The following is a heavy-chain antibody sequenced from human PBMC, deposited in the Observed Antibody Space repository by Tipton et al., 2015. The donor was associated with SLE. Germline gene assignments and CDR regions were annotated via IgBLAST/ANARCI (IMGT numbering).Heavy chain of an antibody. CDR3: ARGYRISYWSGRGDDYGMDV. D-gene: IGHD3-3*01. CDR1: SGSISGYY. CDR2: MYTSGSI. V-gene: IGHV4-4*07. J-gene: IGHJ6*02. Sequence: TLSLTCTVSSGSISGYYWSWIRQPAGKGLEWIGRMYTSGSINSNPSLKSRVTMSVDTSKNQFSLNLSSVSAADTAVYYCARGYRISYWSGRGDDYGMDVWGQGTTVGVSS.